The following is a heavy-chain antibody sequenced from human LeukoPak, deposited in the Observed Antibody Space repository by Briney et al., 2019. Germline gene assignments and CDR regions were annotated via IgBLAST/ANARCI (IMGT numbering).Heavy chain of an antibody. CDR1: GFTFSSYG. CDR2: ISYDGSNK. Sequence: AGGSLRLSCAASGFTFSSYGMHWVRQAPGKGLEWVAVISYDGSNKYYADSVKGRFTISRDNSKNTLYLQMNSLRAEDTAVYYCAKERWYFDLWGRGTLVTVSS. V-gene: IGHV3-30*18. J-gene: IGHJ2*01. CDR3: AKERWYFDL.